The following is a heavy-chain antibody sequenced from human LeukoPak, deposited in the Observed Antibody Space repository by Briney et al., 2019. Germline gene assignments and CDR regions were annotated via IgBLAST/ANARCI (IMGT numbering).Heavy chain of an antibody. Sequence: SETLSPTCTVSGGSFSDYHWTWIRQPPGKALEYIGYIYNRGTTYYNPSLKSRVTISADTSKKQFSLKLTSLTAADTAVYYCARGAGGYRFDPWGQGTLVIVSS. D-gene: IGHD1-1*01. J-gene: IGHJ5*02. V-gene: IGHV4-59*01. CDR1: GGSFSDYH. CDR3: ARGAGGYRFDP. CDR2: IYNRGTT.